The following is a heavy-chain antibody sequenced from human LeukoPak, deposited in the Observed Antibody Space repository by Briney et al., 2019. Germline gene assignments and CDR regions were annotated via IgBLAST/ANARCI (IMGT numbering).Heavy chain of an antibody. CDR1: GYTFSGYY. J-gene: IGHJ4*02. CDR3: ARWGERGAIFDY. V-gene: IGHV1-2*02. D-gene: IGHD2-2*02. Sequence: GASVKVSCKASGYTFSGYYMHWVRQAPGQGLEWMGWINPKSGGTNYAQKLQGRVTMTKDTSTSTAYMELRSLRSDDTAVYYCARWGERGAIFDYWGQGTLVTVSS. CDR2: INPKSGGT.